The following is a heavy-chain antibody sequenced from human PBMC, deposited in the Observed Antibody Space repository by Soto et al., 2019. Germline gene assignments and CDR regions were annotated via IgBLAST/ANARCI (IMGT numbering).Heavy chain of an antibody. Sequence: SETLSLTCTVSGDSISSSNNYWSWIRQPPGEGLEWIGFISYSGTTSYSPSLKSRLAISLDTSKNQFSLSLSSVTAADTAVYYCARDPVGGNWFDPWGQGTLVTVSS. J-gene: IGHJ5*02. CDR3: ARDPVGGNWFDP. D-gene: IGHD1-26*01. CDR2: ISYSGTT. CDR1: GDSISSSNNY. V-gene: IGHV4-30-4*01.